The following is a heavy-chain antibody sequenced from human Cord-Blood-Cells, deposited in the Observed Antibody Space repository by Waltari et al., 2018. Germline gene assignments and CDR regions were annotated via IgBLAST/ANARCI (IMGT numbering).Heavy chain of an antibody. CDR3: AKDDGTIFGVEYFQH. CDR1: GFTFSSYA. J-gene: IGHJ1*01. Sequence: EVQLLESGGGLVQPGGSLRLSCAAPGFTFSSYAMSWVRQAPGKGLEWVSAISGSGGSTSYADSVKGRFTSSRDKSKNTLYLQMNSLRAEDTAVYYCAKDDGTIFGVEYFQHWGQGTLVTVSS. CDR2: ISGSGGST. D-gene: IGHD3-3*01. V-gene: IGHV3-23*01.